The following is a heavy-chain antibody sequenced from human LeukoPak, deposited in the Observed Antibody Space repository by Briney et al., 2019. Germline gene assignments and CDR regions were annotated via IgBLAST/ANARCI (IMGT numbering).Heavy chain of an antibody. Sequence: GGSLRLSCAASGFTFSNYAMNWVRQAPGKGLEWVSSLSGNGGSRYYADSVKGRFTISRDNSKNTLYLQMNSLRAEDTAVYYCAKDGQITIFGVVRDAFDIWGQGTMVTVSS. D-gene: IGHD3-3*01. CDR1: GFTFSNYA. CDR2: LSGNGGSR. CDR3: AKDGQITIFGVVRDAFDI. V-gene: IGHV3-23*01. J-gene: IGHJ3*02.